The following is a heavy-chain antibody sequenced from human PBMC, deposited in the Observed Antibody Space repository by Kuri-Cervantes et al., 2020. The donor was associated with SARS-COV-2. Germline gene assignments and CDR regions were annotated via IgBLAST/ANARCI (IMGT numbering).Heavy chain of an antibody. CDR2: INPNSGGT. J-gene: IGHJ4*02. D-gene: IGHD6-6*01. CDR3: ARVPQYSSSSY. CDR1: GYTFTGYY. V-gene: IGHV1-2*02. Sequence: GGSLRLSCKASGYTFTGYYMHWVRQAPGQGLEWMGWINPNSGGTNYAQKFQGRVTMTRDTSISTAYMELSRLRSDDTAVYYCARVPQYSSSSYWGQGTLVTVSS.